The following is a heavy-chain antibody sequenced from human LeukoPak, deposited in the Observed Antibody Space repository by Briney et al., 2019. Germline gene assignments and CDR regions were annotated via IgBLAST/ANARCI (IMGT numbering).Heavy chain of an antibody. CDR3: ARDRFDWSSSWPGFYLDY. CDR1: GFTFSNYA. J-gene: IGHJ4*02. V-gene: IGHV3-30*04. Sequence: PGGSLRLSCAASGFTFSNYAIHWVRQAPGKGLEWVAVISYDGNNYYADSVKGRFTISRDKSKNTLYLQMNSLRAEDTAVYYCARDRFDWSSSWPGFYLDYWGQGTLVTVSS. CDR2: ISYDGNN. D-gene: IGHD6-13*01.